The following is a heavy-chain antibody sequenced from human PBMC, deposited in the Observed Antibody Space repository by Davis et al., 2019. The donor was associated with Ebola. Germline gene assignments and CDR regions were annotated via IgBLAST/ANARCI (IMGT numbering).Heavy chain of an antibody. CDR2: INGSGDTV. CDR3: ARETAHCGGDCYDY. D-gene: IGHD2-21*01. V-gene: IGHV3-48*04. Sequence: GESLKISCAASGFTFSNYNMNWVRQAPGKGLEWLSYINGSGDTVYYAESVRGRFTISRDNAKNSLYMEMNSLRVEDTAVYYCARETAHCGGDCYDYWGQGTLVTVSS. J-gene: IGHJ4*02. CDR1: GFTFSNYN.